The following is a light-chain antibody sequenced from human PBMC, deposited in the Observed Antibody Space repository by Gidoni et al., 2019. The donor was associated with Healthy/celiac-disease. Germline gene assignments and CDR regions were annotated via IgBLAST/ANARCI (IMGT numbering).Light chain of an antibody. CDR3: QQYNNWPPRGT. J-gene: IGKJ2*01. CDR1: QSVSSN. Sequence: DIVMTQSPATLSVSPGERATLSCRASQSVSSNLAWYQQKPGQAPRLLIYGASTRATGIPARFSGSGSGTEFTLTISSLQSEDFAVYYCQQYNNWPPRGTFGQGTKLEIK. CDR2: GAS. V-gene: IGKV3-15*01.